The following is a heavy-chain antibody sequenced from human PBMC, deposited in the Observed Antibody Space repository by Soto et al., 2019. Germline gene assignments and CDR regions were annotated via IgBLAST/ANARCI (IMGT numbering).Heavy chain of an antibody. CDR2: IKADGSEK. V-gene: IGHV3-7*04. CDR3: ARGRAVAV. CDR1: GFTFSDFC. D-gene: IGHD6-19*01. J-gene: IGHJ4*02. Sequence: EVQLVESGGGLVQPGGSLRLSCVASGFTFSDFCMTWVRQAPGKGLEWVANIKADGSEKNYVDSVKGRFTISRDNANNSLSLQMNRLTGEDTGIYYCARGRAVAVWGQGTLVIVSS.